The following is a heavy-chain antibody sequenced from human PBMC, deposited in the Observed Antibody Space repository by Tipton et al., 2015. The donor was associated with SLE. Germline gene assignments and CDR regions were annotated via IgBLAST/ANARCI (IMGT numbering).Heavy chain of an antibody. D-gene: IGHD2-15*01. V-gene: IGHV4-31*03. Sequence: TLSLTCTVSGGSISSGGYYWSWIRQHPGKGLEWIGYIYYSGSTYYNPSLKSRVTISVDTSKNQFSLRLISVTAADTAVYYCARSVLAYRSGGFEYWGQGTPVTVSS. CDR3: ARSVLAYRSGGFEY. CDR1: GGSISSGGYY. CDR2: IYYSGST. J-gene: IGHJ4*02.